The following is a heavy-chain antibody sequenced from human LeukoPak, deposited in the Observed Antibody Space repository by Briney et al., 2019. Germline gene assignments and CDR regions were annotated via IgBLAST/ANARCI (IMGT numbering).Heavy chain of an antibody. CDR2: INHSGST. Sequence: SETLSLTCAVYGGSFSGYYWSWIRQPPGKGLEWIGEINHSGSTNYNPSLKSRVTISVDTSKNQFSLKLSSVTAADTAVYYCARGRGYCSSTSCRFYYFDYWGQGTLVTVSS. D-gene: IGHD2-2*01. V-gene: IGHV4-34*01. J-gene: IGHJ4*02. CDR1: GGSFSGYY. CDR3: ARGRGYCSSTSCRFYYFDY.